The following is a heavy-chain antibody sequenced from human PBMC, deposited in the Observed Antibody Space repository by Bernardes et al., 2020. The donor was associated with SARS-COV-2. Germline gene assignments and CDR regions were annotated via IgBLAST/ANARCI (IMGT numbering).Heavy chain of an antibody. D-gene: IGHD2-2*01. Sequence: GVSLRLSCAASGITFSSNWMHWVRQAPGKGLVWVSRISGDGSVTNYADPVKGRFIISRDNAKNTLYLQMNSLRDEDTAVYYCGSSSSTCCDHWGQGTLVTVSS. J-gene: IGHJ4*02. CDR2: ISGDGSVT. V-gene: IGHV3-74*01. CDR3: GSSSSTCCDH. CDR1: GITFSSNW.